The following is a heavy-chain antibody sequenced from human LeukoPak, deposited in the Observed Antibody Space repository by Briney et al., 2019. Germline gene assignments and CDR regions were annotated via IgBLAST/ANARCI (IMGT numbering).Heavy chain of an antibody. J-gene: IGHJ4*02. CDR3: ARTDSGRFSYFDY. CDR2: MFYAGDT. Sequence: PSETLSLTCTVSGGSISSSSYYWGRIRQPPGKGLEWIGTMFYAGDTFYNPSLESRVTTSVDTSKNQFSLKLTSVTAADRAVYYCARTDSGRFSYFDYWGQGTLVTVSS. CDR1: GGSISSSSYY. V-gene: IGHV4-39*01. D-gene: IGHD5-12*01.